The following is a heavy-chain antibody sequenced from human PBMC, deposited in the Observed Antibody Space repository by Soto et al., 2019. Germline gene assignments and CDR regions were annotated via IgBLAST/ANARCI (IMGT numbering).Heavy chain of an antibody. J-gene: IGHJ4*02. D-gene: IGHD6-6*01. CDR2: ISSGSTTI. Sequence: GGSLRLSCAASGFTFSSYSMNWVRQAPGKGLEWVSYISSGSTTIYYADSVRGRFTISRDNAKKSLYLQMNSLTDEDTAVYYCAKVVLVGLDPFDDWGQGTLVTVSS. CDR1: GFTFSSYS. V-gene: IGHV3-48*02. CDR3: AKVVLVGLDPFDD.